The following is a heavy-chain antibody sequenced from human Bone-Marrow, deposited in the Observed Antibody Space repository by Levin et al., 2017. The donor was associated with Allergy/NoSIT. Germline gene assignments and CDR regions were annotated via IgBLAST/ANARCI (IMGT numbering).Heavy chain of an antibody. CDR2: ISYTKRA. Sequence: PSETLSLTCSVSGGSISTSSYYWDWIRQPPGKGLEWIGTISYTKRATYNPSLESRVTISVDMSKNQFSLSLRSVTATDTALYYCTRRHRVSPSAYGMDVWGQGTTVIVSS. D-gene: IGHD4-11*01. J-gene: IGHJ6*02. CDR3: TRRHRVSPSAYGMDV. CDR1: GGSISTSSYY. V-gene: IGHV4-39*01.